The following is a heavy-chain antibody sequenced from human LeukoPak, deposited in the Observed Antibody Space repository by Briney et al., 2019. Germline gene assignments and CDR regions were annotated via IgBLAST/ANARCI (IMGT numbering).Heavy chain of an antibody. Sequence: GGSLRLSCAASGFTFSSYSMNWARQAPGKGLEWVSYISSSGSTIFYADSVRGRFTISRDNAKNSLYLQMNSLRAEDTALYYCAKGGFGELSGYYYGMDVWGQGTTVTVSS. J-gene: IGHJ6*02. CDR2: ISSSGSTI. CDR3: AKGGFGELSGYYYGMDV. D-gene: IGHD3-10*01. V-gene: IGHV3-48*04. CDR1: GFTFSSYS.